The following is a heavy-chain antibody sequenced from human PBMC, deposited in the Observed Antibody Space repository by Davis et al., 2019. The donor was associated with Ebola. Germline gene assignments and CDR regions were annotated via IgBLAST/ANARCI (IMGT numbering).Heavy chain of an antibody. CDR2: INPTTGGT. J-gene: IGHJ3*02. D-gene: IGHD3-22*01. CDR1: GYRFTSYY. V-gene: IGHV1-46*01. Sequence: ASVTVSCKASGYRFTSYYMHRVRQAPGQGLEWMGIINPTTGGTSYAQNFQVRVNMTRDTSTSTVYMELSSLRSEDTAVYYCAREGGRYYDSSGYVFDIWGQGTMVKVSS. CDR3: AREGGRYYDSSGYVFDI.